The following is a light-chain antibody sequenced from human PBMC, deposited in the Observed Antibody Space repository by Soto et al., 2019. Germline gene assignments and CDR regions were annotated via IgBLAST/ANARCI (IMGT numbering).Light chain of an antibody. J-gene: IGKJ1*01. CDR2: ATS. Sequence: EIVLTQSPGTLSLSPGERATLSCRASQSVSSSYLAWYQQKPGQPPRLVMYATSSRATGIPARFSGSGSGTDFTLTISRLEPEDFAVYYCQQYGSPSWTFGQGTKVDI. V-gene: IGKV3-20*01. CDR1: QSVSSSY. CDR3: QQYGSPSWT.